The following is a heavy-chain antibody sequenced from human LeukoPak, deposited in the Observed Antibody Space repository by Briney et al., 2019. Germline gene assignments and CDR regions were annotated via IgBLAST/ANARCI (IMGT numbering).Heavy chain of an antibody. CDR3: ARVFYYDSSGYYGSAFDI. CDR2: INPNSGGT. D-gene: IGHD3-22*01. Sequence: ASVKVSCKASGYTFTGYYMHWVRQAPGQGLEWMGWINPNSGGTNYAQKFQGRVTMTRDTSISTAYLELTRLRSDDTAVYYCARVFYYDSSGYYGSAFDIRGQGTMVTVSS. CDR1: GYTFTGYY. V-gene: IGHV1-2*02. J-gene: IGHJ3*02.